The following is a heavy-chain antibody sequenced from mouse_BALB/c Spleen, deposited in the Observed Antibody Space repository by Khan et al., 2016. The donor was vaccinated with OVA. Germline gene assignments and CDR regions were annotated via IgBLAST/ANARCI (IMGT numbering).Heavy chain of an antibody. J-gene: IGHJ1*01. D-gene: IGHD2-4*01. CDR3: ALDYDHGGGEWYLVV. CDR2: IDPANGNG. Sequence: VQLKQSGAELVKPGASVKLSCTASGFTIRDNYIHWVKQRPEQGLEWIGRIDPANGNGKNDPKFQGKATITADTSSNTAYLQLSSLTSEGTAVYYWALDYDHGGGEWYLVVWGAGTPVTVSS. V-gene: IGHV14-3*02. CDR1: GFTIRDNY.